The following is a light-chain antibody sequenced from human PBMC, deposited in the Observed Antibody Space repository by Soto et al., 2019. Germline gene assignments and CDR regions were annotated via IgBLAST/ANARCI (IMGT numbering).Light chain of an antibody. J-gene: IGLJ2*01. Sequence: QSVLTQPPSVSAAPGQKVTISCSGSSSNIGNNYVSWYQQVPGTAPKLLIYDNNQRPSGIPDRFSGSKSGTSATLGITGLQTGDEADYYCGTWDSSLSAVFGGGTKVTVL. CDR3: GTWDSSLSAV. CDR1: SSNIGNNY. CDR2: DNN. V-gene: IGLV1-51*01.